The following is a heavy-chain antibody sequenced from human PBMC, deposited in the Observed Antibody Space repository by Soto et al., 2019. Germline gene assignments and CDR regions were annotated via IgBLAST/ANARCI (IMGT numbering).Heavy chain of an antibody. Sequence: SVKVSCKASGGTFSSYAISWVRQAPGQGLEWMGGIIPIFGTANYAQKFQGRVTITADESTSTAYMELSSLRSEDTAVYYCARSSGSNYNWFDPWGQGTLVTVSS. CDR2: IIPIFGTA. D-gene: IGHD4-4*01. J-gene: IGHJ5*02. CDR1: GGTFSSYA. V-gene: IGHV1-69*13. CDR3: ARSSGSNYNWFDP.